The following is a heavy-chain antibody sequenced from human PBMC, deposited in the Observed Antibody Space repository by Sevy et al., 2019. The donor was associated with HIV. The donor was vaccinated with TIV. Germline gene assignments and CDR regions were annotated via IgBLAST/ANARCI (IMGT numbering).Heavy chain of an antibody. Sequence: GGSLRLSCAASGFTFSDYWMTWVRQAPGKDLEWVANIKRDESVKHYVDSVKGRFSVSRDNAKNSLYLHMNSLRADDTALYYCARHSSYCSGDKCYHVFDIWGQGTMVTVSS. J-gene: IGHJ3*02. V-gene: IGHV3-7*01. CDR3: ARHSSYCSGDKCYHVFDI. CDR2: IKRDESVK. CDR1: GFTFSDYW. D-gene: IGHD2-21*01.